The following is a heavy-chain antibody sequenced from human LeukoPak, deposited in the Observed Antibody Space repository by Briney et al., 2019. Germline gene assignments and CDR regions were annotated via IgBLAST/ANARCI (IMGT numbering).Heavy chain of an antibody. D-gene: IGHD3-22*01. V-gene: IGHV1-18*01. CDR1: GYTFTSYG. J-gene: IGHJ5*02. CDR3: ARDNTYYYDSSGYYPNWFDP. Sequence: GASVTVSCKASGYTFTSYGISWVRQAAGQGLEWMGWISAYNGNTNYAQKLQGRVTMTTDTSTSTAYMEMRSLRSDDTAVYYCARDNTYYYDSSGYYPNWFDPWGQGILVTVSS. CDR2: ISAYNGNT.